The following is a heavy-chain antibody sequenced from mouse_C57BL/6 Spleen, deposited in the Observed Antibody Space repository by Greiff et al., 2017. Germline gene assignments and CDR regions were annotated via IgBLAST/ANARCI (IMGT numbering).Heavy chain of an antibody. Sequence: QVQLKESGAELVRPGASVTLSCKASGYTFTDYEMHWVKQTPVHGLEWIGAIDPETGGTAYNQKFKGKAILTADKSSSTAYMELRSLTSEDSAVYYCTRRGEGSKDYCDYWGQGTTLTVSS. J-gene: IGHJ2*01. CDR1: GYTFTDYE. V-gene: IGHV1-15*01. D-gene: IGHD1-1*01. CDR3: TRRGEGSKDYCDY. CDR2: IDPETGGT.